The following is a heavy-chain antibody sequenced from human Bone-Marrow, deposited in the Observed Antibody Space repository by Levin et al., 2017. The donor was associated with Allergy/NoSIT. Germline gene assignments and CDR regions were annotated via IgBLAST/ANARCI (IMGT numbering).Heavy chain of an antibody. Sequence: GASVKVSCKASGYIFIGYYMHWVRQAPGQGLEWMGWINPNTGGTNYAQKFQGWVTMTRDTSVNTAYLELSSLRSNDTAVYYCARRIPGLGGGFDPWGQGTLVTVSS. CDR1: GYIFIGYY. CDR3: ARRIPGLGGGFDP. CDR2: INPNTGGT. V-gene: IGHV1-2*04. J-gene: IGHJ5*02. D-gene: IGHD3-16*01.